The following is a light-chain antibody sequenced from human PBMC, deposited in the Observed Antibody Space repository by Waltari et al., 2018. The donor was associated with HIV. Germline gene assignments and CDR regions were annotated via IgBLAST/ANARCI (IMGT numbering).Light chain of an antibody. CDR2: GNN. CDR3: QSYDSSLSGSV. CDR1: SSNIGAGYD. Sequence: QSVLPQPPSVSGAPGQRVTISCTWSSSNIGAGYDVHWYQPLPGTAPKLLIYGNNNRPSGVPDRFSGSKSGTSASLAITGLQAEDEADYYCQSYDSSLSGSVFGGGTKLTVL. J-gene: IGLJ3*02. V-gene: IGLV1-40*01.